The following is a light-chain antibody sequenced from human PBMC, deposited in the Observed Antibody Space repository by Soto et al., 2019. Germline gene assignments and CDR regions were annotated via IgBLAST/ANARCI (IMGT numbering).Light chain of an antibody. V-gene: IGKV3-15*01. CDR2: GAS. CDR1: QSVSSN. Sequence: EIVMTQSPATLSVSPGERATLSCRASQSVSSNLAWYQQKPGQAPRLLIYGASTRATGIPARFSGSGSGTVFPLTISSLQSEYFADYCCQYYNNWPQTFGQGTKVEIK. J-gene: IGKJ1*01. CDR3: QYYNNWPQT.